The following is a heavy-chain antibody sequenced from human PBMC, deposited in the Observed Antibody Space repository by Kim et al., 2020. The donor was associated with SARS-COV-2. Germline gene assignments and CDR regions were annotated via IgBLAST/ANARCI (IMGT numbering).Heavy chain of an antibody. CDR3: AREYGWSGSYFDY. V-gene: IGHV3-53*01. Sequence: YADSVKGRFTISRDNSKNTLYLQMNSLRAEDTAVYYCAREYGWSGSYFDYWGQGTLVTVSS. D-gene: IGHD3-3*01. J-gene: IGHJ4*02.